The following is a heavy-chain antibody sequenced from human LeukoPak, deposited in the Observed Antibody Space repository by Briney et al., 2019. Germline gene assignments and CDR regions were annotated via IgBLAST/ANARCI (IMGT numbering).Heavy chain of an antibody. V-gene: IGHV3-64*01. CDR3: ARAITMIVVAAPDY. J-gene: IGHJ4*02. CDR2: ISSNGGST. Sequence: GGPLRPSCAAPGSTFSSYAMHWARQPPGKGLEYVSAISSNGGSTYYANSVKGRFTISRDNSKNTLYLQMGSLRAEDMAVYYCARAITMIVVAAPDYWGQGTLVTVSS. CDR1: GSTFSSYA. D-gene: IGHD3-22*01.